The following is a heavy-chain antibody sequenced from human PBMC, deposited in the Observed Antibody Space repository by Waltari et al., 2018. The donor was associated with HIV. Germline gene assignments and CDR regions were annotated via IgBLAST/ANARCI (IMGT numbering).Heavy chain of an antibody. CDR2: NSINRSTR. J-gene: IGHJ5*02. CDR1: GFSFSSHS. V-gene: IGHV3-48*02. Sequence: LVESGGGLVQPGGSLRLSCAASGFSFSSHSMNWFRQAPGKRLGVLSYNSINRSTRYYADYVGGRFTISRDNAKNSLFLQMNNLRDDDTAVYYCVAGMASRGFDPWGQGTLVTVSS. D-gene: IGHD2-8*01. CDR3: VAGMASRGFDP.